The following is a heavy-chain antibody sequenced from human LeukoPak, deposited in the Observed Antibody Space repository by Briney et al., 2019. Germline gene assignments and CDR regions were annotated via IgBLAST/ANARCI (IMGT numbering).Heavy chain of an antibody. V-gene: IGHV3-23*01. CDR1: GFTFSTYA. CDR2: ISGSGGST. D-gene: IGHD1-26*01. J-gene: IGHJ4*02. CDR3: AKDPLYSGSYYFDY. Sequence: PGGSLRLSCEASGFTFSTYAMSWVRQAPGKGLEWVSAISGSGGSTYYADSVKGRFTISRDNSKNTLYLQMNSLRAEDTAVYYCAKDPLYSGSYYFDYWGQGTLVTVSS.